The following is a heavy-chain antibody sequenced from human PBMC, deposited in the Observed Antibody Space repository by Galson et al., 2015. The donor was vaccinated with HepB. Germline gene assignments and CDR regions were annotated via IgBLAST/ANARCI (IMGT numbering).Heavy chain of an antibody. D-gene: IGHD3-22*01. CDR3: ARDFPSPYDSSGYGRWDYYYYGMDV. CDR1: GFTFSSYA. Sequence: SLRLSCAASGFTFSSYAMHWVRQAPGKGLEWVAVISYDGSNKYYADSVKGRFTISRDNSKNTLYLQMNSLRAEDTAVYYCARDFPSPYDSSGYGRWDYYYYGMDVWGQGTTVTVSS. CDR2: ISYDGSNK. V-gene: IGHV3-30*04. J-gene: IGHJ6*02.